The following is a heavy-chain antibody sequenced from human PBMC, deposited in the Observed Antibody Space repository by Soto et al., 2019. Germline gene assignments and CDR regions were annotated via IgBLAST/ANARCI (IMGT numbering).Heavy chain of an antibody. J-gene: IGHJ6*02. D-gene: IGHD6-19*01. CDR1: GGSFSGYY. CDR2: INHSGST. Sequence: PSETLSLTCAVYGGSFSGYYWSWIRQPPGKGLEWIGEINHSGSTNYNPSLKSRVTISVDTSKNQFSLKLSSVTAADTAVYYCAGMSREVAVAGSSKYYYGMDVWGQGTTVTVSS. CDR3: AGMSREVAVAGSSKYYYGMDV. V-gene: IGHV4-34*01.